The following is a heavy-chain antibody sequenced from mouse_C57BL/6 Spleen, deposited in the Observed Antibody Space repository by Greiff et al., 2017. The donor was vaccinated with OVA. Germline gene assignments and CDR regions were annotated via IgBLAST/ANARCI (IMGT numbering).Heavy chain of an antibody. Sequence: EVMLVESGEGLVKPGGSLKLSCAASGFTFSSYAMSWVRQTPEKRLEWVAYISSGGDYIYYADTVKGRFTISRDNARHTLYLQMSSLKYEDTAMYYCTRGFYDGYYSWFAYWGQGTLVTVSA. CDR2: ISSGGDYI. J-gene: IGHJ3*01. V-gene: IGHV5-9-1*02. D-gene: IGHD2-3*01. CDR1: GFTFSSYA. CDR3: TRGFYDGYYSWFAY.